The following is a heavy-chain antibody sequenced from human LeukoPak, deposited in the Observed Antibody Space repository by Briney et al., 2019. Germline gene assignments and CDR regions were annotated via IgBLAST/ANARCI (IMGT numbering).Heavy chain of an antibody. J-gene: IGHJ4*02. CDR2: IRSKANSYAT. V-gene: IGHV3-73*01. CDR1: GFTFSGSA. CDR3: TRRGWVFDY. D-gene: IGHD6-19*01. Sequence: TGGSLRLSCAASGFTFSGSAMHWVRQASGKGLEWVGRIRSKANSYATAYAASVKGMFTISRDDSKNTAYLQMNSLKTEDTAVYYCTRRGWVFDYWGQGTLVTVSS.